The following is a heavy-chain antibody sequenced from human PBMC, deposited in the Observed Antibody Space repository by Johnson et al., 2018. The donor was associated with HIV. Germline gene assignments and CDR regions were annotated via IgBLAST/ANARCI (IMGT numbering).Heavy chain of an antibody. J-gene: IGHJ3*02. Sequence: VQLVESGGGVVQPGGSLRLSCAASGFTFSSYAMSWVRQAPGKGLEWVSAISGSGGSTYYADSVKGRFTISRENAKNSLYLQMNSLRAGDTAVYYCARATLGADDAFDIWGQGTMVTVSS. D-gene: IGHD1-26*01. CDR1: GFTFSSYA. V-gene: IGHV3-23*04. CDR2: ISGSGGST. CDR3: ARATLGADDAFDI.